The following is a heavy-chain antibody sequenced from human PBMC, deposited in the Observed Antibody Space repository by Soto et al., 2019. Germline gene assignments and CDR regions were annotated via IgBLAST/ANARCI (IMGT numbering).Heavy chain of an antibody. D-gene: IGHD3-22*01. V-gene: IGHV3-7*04. Sequence: PGGSLRLSCAASGFTFSSYAMSWVRQAPRKGLEWVANIKPDGGQKWYVDSVKGRFTISRDNAKKSLYLQMNSLRAEDTAVYYCARGDYYDTSGPFSEAFDIWGQGTMVTVSS. CDR1: GFTFSSYA. J-gene: IGHJ3*02. CDR2: IKPDGGQK. CDR3: ARGDYYDTSGPFSEAFDI.